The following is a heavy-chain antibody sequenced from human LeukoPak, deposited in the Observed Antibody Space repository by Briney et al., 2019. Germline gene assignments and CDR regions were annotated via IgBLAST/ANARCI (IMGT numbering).Heavy chain of an antibody. CDR1: GLTFGSYA. V-gene: IGHV3-23*01. CDR2: ISGSGDGT. J-gene: IGHJ4*02. CDR3: AKARGSSSSLAYFDY. D-gene: IGHD6-6*01. Sequence: GGSLRLSCAASGLTFGSYAMSWVRQAPGKGLEWVSLISGSGDGTQSADSVTGRFTISRDNSKNTLYLQMDSLRADDTAIYYCAKARGSSSSLAYFDYWGQGTLVTVSS.